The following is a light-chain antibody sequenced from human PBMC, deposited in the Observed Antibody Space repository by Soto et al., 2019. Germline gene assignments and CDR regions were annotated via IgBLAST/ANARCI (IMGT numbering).Light chain of an antibody. V-gene: IGLV2-23*03. CDR2: EGS. CDR1: SSDVGSYNL. J-gene: IGLJ3*02. Sequence: QSVLTQPASVSGSPGQSITISCTGTSSDVGSYNLVSWYQQHPGKAPKLMIYEGSKRPSGVSNRFSGSKSGNTASLTISGRRAEGEADYYCCSYAGSSTFGVFGGGTKLTVL. CDR3: CSYAGSSTFGV.